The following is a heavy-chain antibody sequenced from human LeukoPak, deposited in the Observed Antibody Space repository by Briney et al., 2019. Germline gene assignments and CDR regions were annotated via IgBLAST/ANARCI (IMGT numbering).Heavy chain of an antibody. CDR1: GGSISSSSYY. J-gene: IGHJ4*02. Sequence: SETLSLTCTVSGGSISSSSYYWGWIRQPPGKGLEWIGSIYYSGSTYYNPSLKSRVTISVDTSKNQFSLKLSSVTAADTAVYYCARLRDDIVAYIDYWGQGTLVTVSS. V-gene: IGHV4-39*07. D-gene: IGHD5-12*01. CDR3: ARLRDDIVAYIDY. CDR2: IYYSGST.